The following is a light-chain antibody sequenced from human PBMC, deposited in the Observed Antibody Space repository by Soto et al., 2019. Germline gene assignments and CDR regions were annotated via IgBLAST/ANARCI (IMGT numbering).Light chain of an antibody. CDR3: QQYKTHSKT. CDR2: KAS. CDR1: QTISSW. V-gene: IGKV1-5*03. J-gene: IGKJ1*01. Sequence: DIQMTQSPSTLSGSVGDRVTITCRASQTISSWLAWYQQKPGQAPKLLIYKASTLKSGVPSRFRGSGSGTEFTLTISRLQPDDFETYCCQQYKTHSKTFGQGTKVDIK.